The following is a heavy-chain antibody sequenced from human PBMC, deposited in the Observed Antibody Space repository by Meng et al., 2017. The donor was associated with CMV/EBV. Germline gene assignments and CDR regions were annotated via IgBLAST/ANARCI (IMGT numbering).Heavy chain of an antibody. Sequence: GGSLRLSCAASGFTFSSYWMSWVRQAPGKGLEWVANIKQDGSEKYYVDSVKGRFTISRDNAKNSLYLQMNSLKTEDTAVYYCTRDRDLYYYDSSGYYGDAFDIWGQGTMVTVSS. CDR3: TRDRDLYYYDSSGYYGDAFDI. D-gene: IGHD3-22*01. CDR1: GFTFSSYW. CDR2: IKQDGSEK. J-gene: IGHJ3*02. V-gene: IGHV3-7*03.